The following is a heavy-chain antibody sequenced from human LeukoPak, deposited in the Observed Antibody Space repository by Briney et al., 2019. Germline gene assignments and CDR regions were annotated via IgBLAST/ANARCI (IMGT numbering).Heavy chain of an antibody. Sequence: TGGSLRLSCATSGFTFSHYGMHWVRQAPGRGLDWVAHIRYDESDKYYADSVKGRFTISRDISKNTVYLQMNSLRVEDTAVYYCARGGVFYYYMDVWGKGTTVTVSS. CDR2: IRYDESDK. J-gene: IGHJ6*03. D-gene: IGHD3-10*01. CDR3: ARGGVFYYYMDV. CDR1: GFTFSHYG. V-gene: IGHV3-30*02.